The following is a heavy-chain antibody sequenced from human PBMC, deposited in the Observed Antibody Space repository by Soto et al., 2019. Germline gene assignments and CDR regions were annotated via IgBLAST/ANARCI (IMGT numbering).Heavy chain of an antibody. J-gene: IGHJ6*01. V-gene: IGHV1-69*02. CDR3: ARALPGTTRTRNYY. CDR1: GGTFSRYT. CDR2: IVPILGMG. D-gene: IGHD1-1*01. Sequence: ASVKVSCKASGGTFSRYTITWVRQAPGQGLEWMGRIVPILGMGNYAQKFQDRVTISADKSTNTSYMELSSLRAEDTAVYYCARALPGTTRTRNYY.